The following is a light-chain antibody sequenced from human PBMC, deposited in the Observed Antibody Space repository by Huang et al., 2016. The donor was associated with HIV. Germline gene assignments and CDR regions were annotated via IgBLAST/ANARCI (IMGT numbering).Light chain of an antibody. CDR2: DAS. Sequence: EIVLTQSPATLSLSPGERATLSCRASQSVSSDLAWYQQKPGQAPRLLIYDASNSATGSPARFIGSGSGTDFSLTITSLEPEDFAVYYCQQRSDWPLTFGPGTKVDIK. J-gene: IGKJ3*01. V-gene: IGKV3-11*01. CDR1: QSVSSD. CDR3: QQRSDWPLT.